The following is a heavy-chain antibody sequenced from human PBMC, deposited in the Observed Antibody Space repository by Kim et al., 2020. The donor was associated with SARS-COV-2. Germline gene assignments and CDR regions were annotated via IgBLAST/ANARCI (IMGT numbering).Heavy chain of an antibody. V-gene: IGHV3-74*01. CDR3: ARVRRYCSGGSCYRELWDY. CDR2: INSDGSST. J-gene: IGHJ4*02. CDR1: GFTFSSYW. D-gene: IGHD2-15*01. Sequence: GGSLRLSCAASGFTFSSYWMHWVRQAPGKGLVWVSRINSDGSSTSYADSVKGRFTISRDNAKNKLYLQMNSLRAEDTAVYYCARVRRYCSGGSCYRELWDYWGQGTLVTVSS.